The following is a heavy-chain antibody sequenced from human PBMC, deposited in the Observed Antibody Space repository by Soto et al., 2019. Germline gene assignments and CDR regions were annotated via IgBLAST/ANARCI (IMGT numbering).Heavy chain of an antibody. D-gene: IGHD3-16*02. CDR2: ISHSGIA. V-gene: IGHV4-30-2*01. CDR1: VGSIISGAYS. J-gene: IGHJ4*02. Sequence: TLSVTCAVSVGSIISGAYSWSWILQPPGKGLEWIGFISHSGIADYNPSLKSRVTISVDTSKNQFSLKLSSVTAADTAVYYCARGKLSDYVWGSYRYHFDYWGQGTVVTVSS. CDR3: ARGKLSDYVWGSYRYHFDY.